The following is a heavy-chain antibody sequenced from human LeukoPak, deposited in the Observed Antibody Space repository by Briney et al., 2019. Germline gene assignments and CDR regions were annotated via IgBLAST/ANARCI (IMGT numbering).Heavy chain of an antibody. V-gene: IGHV3-23*01. D-gene: IGHD5-24*01. Sequence: GGSLRLSCAASGFTFSSYAMSWVRQAPGKGLEWVSAISGSGGSTYYADSVKGRFTISRDKSKNTLYLQMNSLRAEDTAVYYCAKDGRRDGYGDYWGQGTLVTVSS. CDR1: GFTFSSYA. CDR3: AKDGRRDGYGDY. J-gene: IGHJ4*02. CDR2: ISGSGGST.